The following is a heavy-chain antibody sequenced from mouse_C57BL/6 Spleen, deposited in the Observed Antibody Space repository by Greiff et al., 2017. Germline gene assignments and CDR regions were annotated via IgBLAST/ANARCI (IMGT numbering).Heavy chain of an antibody. V-gene: IGHV1-50*01. Sequence: VQLQQPGAELVKPGASVKLSCKASGYTFTSYWMQWVKQRPGQGLEWIGEIDPSDSYTNYNQKFKGKATLTVDTSSSTAYMQLSSLTSEDSAVYYCARRGGTGLDYWGQGTTLTVSS. J-gene: IGHJ2*01. CDR1: GYTFTSYW. CDR3: ARRGGTGLDY. CDR2: IDPSDSYT. D-gene: IGHD4-1*01.